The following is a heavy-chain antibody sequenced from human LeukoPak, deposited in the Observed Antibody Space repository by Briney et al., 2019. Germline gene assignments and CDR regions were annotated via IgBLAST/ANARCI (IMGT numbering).Heavy chain of an antibody. CDR3: ARGSYHWVALSDY. J-gene: IGHJ4*02. V-gene: IGHV3-53*01. CDR1: GFTVSSNY. CDR2: IYSGGST. Sequence: GGSLRLSCAASGFTVSSNYMSWVRQAPGKGLEWVSVIYSGGSTYYADSVKGRFTISRDNSKNTLYLQMNSLRAEDTAVYYCARGSYHWVALSDYWGQGTLVTVSS. D-gene: IGHD2-15*01.